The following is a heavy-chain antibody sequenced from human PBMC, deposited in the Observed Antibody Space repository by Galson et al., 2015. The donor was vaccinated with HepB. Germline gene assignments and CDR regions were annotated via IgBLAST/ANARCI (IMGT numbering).Heavy chain of an antibody. CDR3: AKDWSLDY. CDR1: GFTFSSYG. Sequence: SLRLSCAASGFTFSSYGMHWVRQAPGKGLEWVAVISYDGSNKYYADSVKGRFTISRDNSENTLYLQMNSLRAEDSAVYYCAKDWSLDYWGQGTLVTVSS. J-gene: IGHJ4*02. CDR2: ISYDGSNK. V-gene: IGHV3-30*18.